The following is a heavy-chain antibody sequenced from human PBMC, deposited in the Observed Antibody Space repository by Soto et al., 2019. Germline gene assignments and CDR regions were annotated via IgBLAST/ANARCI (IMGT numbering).Heavy chain of an antibody. J-gene: IGHJ3*02. D-gene: IGHD3-3*01. CDR1: GFTVSSSY. V-gene: IGHV3-66*01. CDR2: IYSGGST. CDR3: ARDHTDFWSGYDAFDI. Sequence: EMQLVESGGGLVQPGGSLRLSCAASGFTVSSSYMSWVRQAPGKGLEWGSVIYSGGSTKYADSVKGRFTISRDNSKNTLYLQMNSLRAEDTAVYYCARDHTDFWSGYDAFDIWGQGTMVTVSS.